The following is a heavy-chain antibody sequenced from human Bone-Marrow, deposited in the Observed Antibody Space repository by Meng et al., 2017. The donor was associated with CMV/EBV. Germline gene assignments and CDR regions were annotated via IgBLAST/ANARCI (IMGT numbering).Heavy chain of an antibody. J-gene: IGHJ6*02. CDR2: ISWNSGHI. D-gene: IGHD2-21*01. CDR3: AKDMRESTVVGSVGMLRTGYNGMDV. CDR1: GFTFDDYA. Sequence: LSLTCAASGFTFDDYAMHWVRQAPGKGLEWVSGISWNSGHIAYADSVKGRFTISRDSAKKSLYLQMSSLRVEDTALYYCAKDMRESTVVGSVGMLRTGYNGMDVWGQGTTVTVSS. V-gene: IGHV3-9*01.